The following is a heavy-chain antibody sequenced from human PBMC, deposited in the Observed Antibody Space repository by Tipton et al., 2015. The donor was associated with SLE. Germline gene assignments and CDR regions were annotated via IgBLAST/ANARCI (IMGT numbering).Heavy chain of an antibody. CDR2: IYYSGST. CDR1: GGSISSSSYY. V-gene: IGHV4-39*07. Sequence: LRLSCTVSGGSISSSSYYWGWIRQPSGKGLEWIGSIYYSGSTYYNPSLKSRVTISVDTSKNQFSLKLSSVTAADTAVYYCARDPRGAAAGLFDYWGQGTLVTVSS. J-gene: IGHJ4*02. D-gene: IGHD6-13*01. CDR3: ARDPRGAAAGLFDY.